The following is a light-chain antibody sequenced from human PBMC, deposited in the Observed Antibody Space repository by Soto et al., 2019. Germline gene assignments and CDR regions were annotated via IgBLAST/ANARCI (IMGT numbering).Light chain of an antibody. CDR3: QQYGSSPLT. CDR2: GAS. J-gene: IGKJ4*02. CDR1: QSVSSYY. Sequence: DIVLTQSPGTLSLSPGERATLSCRASQSVSSYYLAWYQQKPGQAPRLLIYGASSRATGIPDRFSGSGSGSDFTLTISRLEPEDFAVYYCQQYGSSPLTFGGGTKVEIK. V-gene: IGKV3-20*01.